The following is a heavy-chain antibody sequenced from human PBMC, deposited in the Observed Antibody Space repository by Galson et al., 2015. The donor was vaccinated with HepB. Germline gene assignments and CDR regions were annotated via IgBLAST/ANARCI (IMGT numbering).Heavy chain of an antibody. D-gene: IGHD4-17*01. CDR3: AKAVTSFDY. CDR1: GFTFSNYA. CDR2: ISGSGGAT. J-gene: IGHJ4*02. V-gene: IGHV3-23*01. Sequence: SLRLSCAASGFTFSNYAMSWVRQAPGKGLEWVSTISGSGGATYYADSVKGRFTISRDNSKNTLYLQMNTLRAEDTAGYYCAKAVTSFDYWGQGTLVTVSS.